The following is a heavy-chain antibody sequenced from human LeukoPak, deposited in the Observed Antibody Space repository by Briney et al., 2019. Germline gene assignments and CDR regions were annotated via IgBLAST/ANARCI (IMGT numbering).Heavy chain of an antibody. CDR1: GYTFTGYY. D-gene: IGHD5-12*01. J-gene: IGHJ6*03. CDR3: ARGVSGSGYDLYYYYYMDV. Sequence: ASVKVSCKASGYTFTGYYMHWVRQAPGQGLECMGWINPNSGGTNYAQKFQGRVTMTRDTSISTAYMELSRLRSDDTAVYYCARGVSGSGYDLYYYYYMDVWGKGTTVTISS. V-gene: IGHV1-2*02. CDR2: INPNSGGT.